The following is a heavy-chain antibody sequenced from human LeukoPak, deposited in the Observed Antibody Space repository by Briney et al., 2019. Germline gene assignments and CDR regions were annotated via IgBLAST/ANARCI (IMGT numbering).Heavy chain of an antibody. CDR2: IIPIFGTA. V-gene: IGHV1-69*13. CDR3: ARTDYDFWSEGY. J-gene: IGHJ4*02. D-gene: IGHD3-3*01. CDR1: GGTFSSYA. Sequence: SVKVSCKASGGTFSSYAISWVRQAPGQGLEWMGGIIPIFGTANYAQKFQGRVTITADESTSTAYMELSRLRSDDTAVYYCARTDYDFWSEGYWGQGTLVTVSS.